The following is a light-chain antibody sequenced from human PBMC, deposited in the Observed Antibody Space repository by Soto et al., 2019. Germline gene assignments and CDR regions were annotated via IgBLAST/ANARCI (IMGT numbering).Light chain of an antibody. CDR3: QQYNEWPPLT. Sequence: ILMTQSPATLSASPGERATLSCRASRSINNNVAWYQHKPGQAPRLLLYGASTRATGIPARFSASGSGTEFTLTISSLQSEDFAVYFCQQYNEWPPLTFGGGTKVEI. J-gene: IGKJ4*01. V-gene: IGKV3-15*01. CDR2: GAS. CDR1: RSINNN.